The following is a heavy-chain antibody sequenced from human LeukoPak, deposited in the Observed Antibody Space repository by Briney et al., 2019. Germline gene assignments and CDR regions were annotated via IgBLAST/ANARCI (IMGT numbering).Heavy chain of an antibody. J-gene: IGHJ6*02. D-gene: IGHD2-21*02. CDR2: IYYSGST. CDR3: ARADCGGDFYNYYYYGMDV. Sequence: SETLSLTCTVSGGSISSYYWSWIRQPPGKGLEWIGYIYYSGSTNYNPSLKSRVIISVDTSKNQLSLKLSSVTAADTAVYYCARADCGGDFYNYYYYGMDVWGQGTTVTVSS. V-gene: IGHV4-59*01. CDR1: GGSISSYY.